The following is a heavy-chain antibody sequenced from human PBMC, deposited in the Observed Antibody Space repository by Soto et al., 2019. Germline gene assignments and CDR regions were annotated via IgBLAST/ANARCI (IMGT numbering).Heavy chain of an antibody. J-gene: IGHJ4*02. D-gene: IGHD6-13*01. CDR2: ISYDGSNK. V-gene: IGHV3-30-3*01. CDR3: AREEGDSSSWYFDY. CDR1: GFTFSSYV. Sequence: GGSLRLSCAASGFTFSSYVMHWVRQAPGKGLEWVAVISYDGSNKYYADSVKGRFTISRDNSKNTLYLQMNSLRAEDTAVYYCAREEGDSSSWYFDYWGQGT.